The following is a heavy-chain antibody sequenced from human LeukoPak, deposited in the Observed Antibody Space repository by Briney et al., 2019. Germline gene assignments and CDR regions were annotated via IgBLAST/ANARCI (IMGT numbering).Heavy chain of an antibody. CDR2: ISYDGSNK. CDR3: AKDAHYSQSGTYYYYFDS. D-gene: IGHD3-10*01. V-gene: IGHV3-30*04. CDR1: GFTFSSYA. J-gene: IGHJ4*02. Sequence: GRSLRLSCAASGFTFSSYAMHWVRQAPGKGLEWVAVISYDGSNKYYADSVKGRFTISRDNAKNSVYLQMSSLRAEDTAVYYCAKDAHYSQSGTYYYYFDSWGQGTLVTVSS.